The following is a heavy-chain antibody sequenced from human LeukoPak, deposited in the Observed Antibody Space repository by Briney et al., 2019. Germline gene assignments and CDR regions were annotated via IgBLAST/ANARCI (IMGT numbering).Heavy chain of an antibody. J-gene: IGHJ4*02. D-gene: IGHD6-6*01. CDR2: IWYDGSKK. CDR3: ARGHSSSSTFDL. CDR1: GFTFSDAW. V-gene: IGHV3-33*08. Sequence: GGSLRLSCAASGFTFSDAWMNWVRQAPGQGLEWVALIWYDGSKKYYADSVKGRFTISRDNTKNTLYLQLNSLRADDTAVYYCARGHSSSSTFDLWGQGTLVTVSS.